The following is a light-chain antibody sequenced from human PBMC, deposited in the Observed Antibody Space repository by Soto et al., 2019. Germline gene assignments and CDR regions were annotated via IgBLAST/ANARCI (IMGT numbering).Light chain of an antibody. Sequence: QSVLTQPPSVSGAPGQRVTISCTGSSSNIGARYDVHWYQQLPGTAPKLLIYDNSNRPSGVPDRFSGSKSGTSASLAITGLQAEDEADYYCQSYDSSLSGSWVFGGGPKLTVL. CDR3: QSYDSSLSGSWV. J-gene: IGLJ3*02. V-gene: IGLV1-40*01. CDR1: SSNIGARYD. CDR2: DNS.